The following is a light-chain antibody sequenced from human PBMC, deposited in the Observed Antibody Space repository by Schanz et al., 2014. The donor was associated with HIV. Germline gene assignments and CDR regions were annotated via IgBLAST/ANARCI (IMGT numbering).Light chain of an antibody. CDR2: DVT. CDR1: NSDIGGFNF. CDR3: CSYTTTSTYV. J-gene: IGLJ1*01. Sequence: QSALTQPAFVSGSPGQSITISCTGTNSDIGGFNFASWYRQHPGKAPNLMIYDVTHRPSGISSRFSGSKSGNTASLTISGLQAEDEADYYCCSYTTTSTYVFGAGTKLTVL. V-gene: IGLV2-14*01.